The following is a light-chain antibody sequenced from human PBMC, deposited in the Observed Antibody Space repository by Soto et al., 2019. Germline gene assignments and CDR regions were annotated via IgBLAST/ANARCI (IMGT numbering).Light chain of an antibody. CDR2: GAS. J-gene: IGKJ1*01. V-gene: IGKV3-15*01. CDR3: QQYNNWPRT. Sequence: EIVVTKSPGTLSLSPGERATLSCRASQSVSSDLAWYHQKPGQAPRLLIYGASTRATGIPARFSGSGSGTEFTLTINSLQSEDFAVYYCQQYNNWPRTFGQGTKVDI. CDR1: QSVSSD.